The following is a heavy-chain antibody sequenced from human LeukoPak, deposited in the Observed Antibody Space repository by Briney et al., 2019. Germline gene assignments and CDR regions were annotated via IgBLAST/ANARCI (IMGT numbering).Heavy chain of an antibody. CDR1: GGSISSYY. Sequence: SETLSLTCTVSGGSISSYYWSWIRQPPGKGLEWIGYIYYSGSTNYNPSLKSRVTISVDTSKNQFSLKLSSVTAADTAVYYCARGVGYDFWSGSVFFDYWGQGTLDTVSS. J-gene: IGHJ4*02. CDR3: ARGVGYDFWSGSVFFDY. V-gene: IGHV4-59*01. D-gene: IGHD3-3*01. CDR2: IYYSGST.